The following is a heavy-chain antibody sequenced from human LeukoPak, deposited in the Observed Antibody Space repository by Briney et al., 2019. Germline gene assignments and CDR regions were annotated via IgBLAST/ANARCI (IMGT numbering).Heavy chain of an antibody. Sequence: PGGSLRLSCEASGFTFSSYAMSWVRQAPGKGLEWVSTISGSGGSTYSTDSVKGRFTISRDNSKSTLYLQMNSLRVEDTAIYYCAKGGPQFFDYWGQGTLVTVSS. CDR1: GFTFSSYA. D-gene: IGHD5-24*01. CDR2: ISGSGGST. J-gene: IGHJ4*02. V-gene: IGHV3-23*01. CDR3: AKGGPQFFDY.